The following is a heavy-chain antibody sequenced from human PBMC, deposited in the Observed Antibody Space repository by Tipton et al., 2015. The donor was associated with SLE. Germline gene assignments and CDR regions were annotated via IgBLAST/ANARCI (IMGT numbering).Heavy chain of an antibody. CDR2: IYYSGST. D-gene: IGHD6-6*01. CDR3: ARGWSSSSYYYYYMDV. CDR1: GGSISSSSYY. J-gene: IGHJ6*03. V-gene: IGHV4-39*07. Sequence: TLSLTCTVSGGSISSSSYYWGWIRQPPGKGLEWIGSIYYSGSTYYNPSLKSRVTISVDTSKNQFSLKLSSVTAADTAVYYCARGWSSSSYYYYYMDVWGQGTLVTLSS.